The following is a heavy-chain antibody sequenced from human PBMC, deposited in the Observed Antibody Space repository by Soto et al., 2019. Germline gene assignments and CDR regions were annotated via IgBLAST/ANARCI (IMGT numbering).Heavy chain of an antibody. CDR1: GYTFTRYN. V-gene: IGHV1-46*01. D-gene: IGHD2-15*01. CDR2: INPSGVTT. Sequence: GASVKVSCKASGYTFTRYNVHWVRQAPGQGLEWMAIINPSGVTTYYVQKFECRVTLTTDTSTSTVYVELSSLRSDDTAVDYCARVRGGGSEYFCDYWGQGTLVTVSS. J-gene: IGHJ4*02. CDR3: ARVRGGGSEYFCDY.